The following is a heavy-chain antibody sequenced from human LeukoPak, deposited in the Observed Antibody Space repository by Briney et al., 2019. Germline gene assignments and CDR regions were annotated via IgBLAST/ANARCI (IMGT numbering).Heavy chain of an antibody. CDR3: ARGAVGASPWFDP. V-gene: IGHV1-24*01. CDR1: GYTLTELS. D-gene: IGHD1-26*01. CDR2: FDPEDGET. Sequence: ASVKVSCKVSGYTLTELSMHWVRQAPGKGLEWMGGFDPEDGETIYAQKFQGRVTITADKSTSTAYMELSSLRSEDTAVYYCARGAVGASPWFDPWGQGTLVTVSS. J-gene: IGHJ5*02.